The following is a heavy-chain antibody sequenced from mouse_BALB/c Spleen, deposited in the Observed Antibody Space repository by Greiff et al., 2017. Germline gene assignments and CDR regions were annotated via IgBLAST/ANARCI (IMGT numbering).Heavy chain of an antibody. CDR3: TRYYGSSYDYAMDY. CDR2: ISSGGSYT. V-gene: IGHV5-6-4*01. J-gene: IGHJ4*01. CDR1: GFTFSSYT. Sequence: EVQGVESGGGLVKPGGSLKLSCAASGFTFSSYTMSWVRQTPEKRLEWVATISSGGSYTYYPDSVKGRFTISRDNAKNTLYLQMSSLKSEDTAMYYCTRYYGSSYDYAMDYWGQGTSVTVSS. D-gene: IGHD1-1*01.